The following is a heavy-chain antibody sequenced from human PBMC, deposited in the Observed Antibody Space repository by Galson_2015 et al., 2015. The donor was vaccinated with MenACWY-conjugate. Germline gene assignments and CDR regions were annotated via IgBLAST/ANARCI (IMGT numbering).Heavy chain of an antibody. V-gene: IGHV5-51*01. J-gene: IGHJ6*02. CDR3: ARHPPGGRGMDV. CDR2: IDPINSNI. D-gene: IGHD1-26*01. Sequence: QSGAEVKKPGESLTISCKGSGYSFTNYWIAWVRQMPGKGLEWVGLIDPINSNIRYSPSFQGQVTISADESISTAYLQWSSLKASDSAMYYCARHPPGGRGMDVWGRGTTVTVSS. CDR1: GYSFTNYW.